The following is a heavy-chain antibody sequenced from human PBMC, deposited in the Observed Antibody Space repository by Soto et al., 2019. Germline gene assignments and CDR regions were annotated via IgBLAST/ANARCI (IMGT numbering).Heavy chain of an antibody. CDR3: ARRLITGTGDV. CDR1: GYTFTSYY. V-gene: IGHV1-46*01. Sequence: QVQLVQSGAEVKKPGASVKVSCKASGYTFTSYYMHWVRQAPGQGREWMGIINPSGGSTSYAQKFQGRITMTRDTSTSTVYMELSSLRSXXTAVYYCARRLITGTGDVWGQGTTVTVSS. CDR2: INPSGGST. J-gene: IGHJ6*02. D-gene: IGHD1-20*01.